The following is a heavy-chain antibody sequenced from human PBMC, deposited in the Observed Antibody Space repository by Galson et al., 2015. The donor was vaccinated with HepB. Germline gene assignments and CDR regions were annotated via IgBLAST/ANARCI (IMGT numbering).Heavy chain of an antibody. CDR2: ISSSSSYI. J-gene: IGHJ3*02. Sequence: SLRLSCAASGFTFSSYSMNWVRQAPGKGLEWVSSISSSSSYIYYADSVKGRFTISRDNAKNSLYLQMNSLRAEDTAVYYCASSACGGDCYFAFDIWGQGTMVTVSS. V-gene: IGHV3-21*01. CDR1: GFTFSSYS. D-gene: IGHD2-21*02. CDR3: ASSACGGDCYFAFDI.